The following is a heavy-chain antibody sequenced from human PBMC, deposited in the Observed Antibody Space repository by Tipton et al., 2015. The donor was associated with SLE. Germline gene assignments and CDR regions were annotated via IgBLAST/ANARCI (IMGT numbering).Heavy chain of an antibody. D-gene: IGHD2/OR15-2a*01. CDR1: GFTFSDYG. CDR3: AKVGESNSTLPVYHHMDA. J-gene: IGHJ6*02. Sequence: SLRLSCAASGFTFSDYGMHWVRQAPGKGLEWVAFTHYDTTDRYYADSLKGRFTISRDNSKNRLYLQMNSLRAEDTAAYYCAKVGESNSTLPVYHHMDAWGQGTTVTVSS. V-gene: IGHV3-30*02. CDR2: THYDTTDR.